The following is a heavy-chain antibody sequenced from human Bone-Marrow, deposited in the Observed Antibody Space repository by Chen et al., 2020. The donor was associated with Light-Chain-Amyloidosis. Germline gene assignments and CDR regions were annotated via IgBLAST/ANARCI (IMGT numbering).Heavy chain of an antibody. CDR2: RSYDGSNK. CDR1: GFTFSSYG. V-gene: IGHV3-30*18. CDR3: AKDCGGVGHYYYYYGMDV. Sequence: QVQLVESGGGVVQPGRSLRLSCAASGFTFSSYGMHWVRQAPGKGLEWVAVRSYDGSNKYYADSVKGRFTSSRDNSKNTLYLQMNSLRAEDTAVYYCAKDCGGVGHYYYYYGMDVWGQGTTVTVSS. D-gene: IGHD2-21*01. J-gene: IGHJ6*02.